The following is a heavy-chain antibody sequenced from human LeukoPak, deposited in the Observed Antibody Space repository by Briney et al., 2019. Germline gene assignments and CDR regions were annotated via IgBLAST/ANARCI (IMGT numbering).Heavy chain of an antibody. CDR1: GYTFTSYG. V-gene: IGHV1-18*01. CDR2: ISAYNGNT. Sequence: GASVKVSRKASGYTFTSYGISWVRQAPGQGLGWMGWISAYNGNTNHAQKRQGRVTMNHDTSTSTAYMELRSLRSDGTAVYYCARDYSGYDGFDYWGQGTLVTVSS. CDR3: ARDYSGYDGFDY. J-gene: IGHJ4*02. D-gene: IGHD5-12*01.